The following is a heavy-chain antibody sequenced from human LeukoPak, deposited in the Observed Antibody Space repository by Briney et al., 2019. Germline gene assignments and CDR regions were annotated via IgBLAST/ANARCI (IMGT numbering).Heavy chain of an antibody. J-gene: IGHJ4*02. V-gene: IGHV3-30*18. CDR2: ISYDGSNK. Sequence: PGGSLRLSCAASGFTFSSYAMSWVRQAPGKGLEWVAVISYDGSNKYYADSVKGRFTISRDNSKNTLYLQMNSLRAEDTAVYYCAKDNRGYSYGYVVDYWGQGTLVTVSS. D-gene: IGHD5-18*01. CDR3: AKDNRGYSYGYVVDY. CDR1: GFTFSSYA.